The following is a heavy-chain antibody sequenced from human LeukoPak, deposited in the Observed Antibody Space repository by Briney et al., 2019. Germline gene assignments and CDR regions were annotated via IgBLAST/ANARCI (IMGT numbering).Heavy chain of an antibody. CDR2: IYYSGST. CDR1: GGSISSSSDY. D-gene: IGHD2-15*01. CDR3: ARQLYCSGGSCYSYSWFDP. J-gene: IGHJ5*02. V-gene: IGHV4-39*01. Sequence: SETLSLTCTVSGGSISSSSDYWGWIRQLPGKGLEWIGSIYYSGSTYYNPSLKSRVTISVDTSKNQFSLKLSSVTAADTAVYYCARQLYCSGGSCYSYSWFDPWGQGTLVTVSS.